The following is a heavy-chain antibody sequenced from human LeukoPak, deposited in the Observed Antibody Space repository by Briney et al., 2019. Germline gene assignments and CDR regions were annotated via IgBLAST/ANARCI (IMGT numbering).Heavy chain of an antibody. Sequence: KPSETLSLTCTVSGGSISSSSYYWGWIRQPPGKGLEWIGSIYYSGSTYYNPSLKSRVTISVDTSKNQFSLKLSSVTAADTAVYYCARDPGTAVAGSVDYWGQGTLVTVSS. CDR3: ARDPGTAVAGSVDY. V-gene: IGHV4-39*07. J-gene: IGHJ4*02. D-gene: IGHD6-19*01. CDR1: GGSISSSSYY. CDR2: IYYSGST.